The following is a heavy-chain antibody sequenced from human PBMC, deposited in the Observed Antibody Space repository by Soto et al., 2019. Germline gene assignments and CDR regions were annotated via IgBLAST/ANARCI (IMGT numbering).Heavy chain of an antibody. V-gene: IGHV3-23*01. D-gene: IGHD1-26*01. J-gene: IGHJ5*02. CDR3: AKTPHPRILGANYWFDP. Sequence: EPMLESGGGLVQPGGSLRLSCAASGFTFSSYAMGWVRQAPGKGLDWASAIRGSGATTYYAGSVKGRFTISRDNAKNMLYLQMNSLRSEDTAGYYCAKTPHPRILGANYWFDPWVQGTLVIVSS. CDR2: IRGSGATT. CDR1: GFTFSSYA.